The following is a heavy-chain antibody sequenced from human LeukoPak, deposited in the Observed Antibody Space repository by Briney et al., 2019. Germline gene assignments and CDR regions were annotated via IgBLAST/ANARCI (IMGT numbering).Heavy chain of an antibody. CDR3: ARHPRTIWSTISDNWFDP. CDR2: ISAYNGKT. CDR1: GDSFATYG. V-gene: IGHV1-18*01. J-gene: IGHJ5*02. D-gene: IGHD2-8*01. Sequence: ASVRVSCTASGDSFATYGLSWVRQAPGQGLEWMGWISAYNGKTDYARKFQDRVTMTTDISTTTAYMELTSPTSDDTAVYFCARHPRTIWSTISDNWFDPWGQGTLVTVSS.